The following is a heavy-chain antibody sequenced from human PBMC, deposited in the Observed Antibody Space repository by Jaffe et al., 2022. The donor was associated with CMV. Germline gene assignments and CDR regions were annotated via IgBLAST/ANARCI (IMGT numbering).Heavy chain of an antibody. CDR2: INHSGST. Sequence: QVQLQQWGAGLLKPSETLSLTCAVYGGSFSGYYWSWIRQPPGKGLEWIGEINHSGSTNYNPSLKSRVTISVDTSKNQFSLKLSSVTAADTAVYYCARAPGRGYSYGSWHTVRVMYFDYWGQGTLVTVSS. D-gene: IGHD5-18*01. V-gene: IGHV4-34*01. J-gene: IGHJ4*02. CDR1: GGSFSGYY. CDR3: ARAPGRGYSYGSWHTVRVMYFDY.